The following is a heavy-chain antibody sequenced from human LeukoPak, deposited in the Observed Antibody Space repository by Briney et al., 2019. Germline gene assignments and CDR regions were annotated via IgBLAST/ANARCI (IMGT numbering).Heavy chain of an antibody. D-gene: IGHD2-2*01. Sequence: PETLSLTCAVSGYSISSGYYWGWIRQPPGKGLEWIGSIYHSGSTYYNPSLKSRVTISVDTSKNQFSLKLSSVTAADTAVYYCARQKSYCSSTSCYSSFLDYWGQGTLVTVSS. V-gene: IGHV4-38-2*01. CDR1: GYSISSGYY. J-gene: IGHJ4*02. CDR2: IYHSGST. CDR3: ARQKSYCSSTSCYSSFLDY.